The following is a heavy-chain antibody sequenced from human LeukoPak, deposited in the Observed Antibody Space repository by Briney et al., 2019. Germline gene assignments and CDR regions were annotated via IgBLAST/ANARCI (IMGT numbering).Heavy chain of an antibody. CDR3: ARGPYSSGWYGLDY. J-gene: IGHJ4*02. V-gene: IGHV3-74*01. CDR1: GFTLSTFW. D-gene: IGHD6-19*01. CDR2: INSDGSST. Sequence: GGSLRLSCAASGFTLSTFWMHWVRQAPGKGLVWVSRINSDGSSTSYADSVKGRFTISRDNSKNTLYLQMNSLRSEDTAVYYCARGPYSSGWYGLDYWGQGTLVTVSS.